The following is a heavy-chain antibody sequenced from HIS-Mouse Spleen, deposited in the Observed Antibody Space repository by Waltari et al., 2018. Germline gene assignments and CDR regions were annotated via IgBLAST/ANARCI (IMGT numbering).Heavy chain of an antibody. CDR3: ARGKGSSSWYYFDY. CDR1: GGSISSSSYY. J-gene: IGHJ4*02. Sequence: QLQLQESGPGLVKPSETLSLTCTVSGGSISSSSYYWGWIRQPPGKWLEWIGSIYYSGSTYYNPSLKSRVTISVDTSKNQFSLKLSSVTAADTAVYYCARGKGSSSWYYFDYWGQGTLVTVSS. D-gene: IGHD6-13*01. CDR2: IYYSGST. V-gene: IGHV4-39*07.